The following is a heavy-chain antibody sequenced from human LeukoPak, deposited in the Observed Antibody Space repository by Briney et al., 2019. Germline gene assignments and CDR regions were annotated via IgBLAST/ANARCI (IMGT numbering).Heavy chain of an antibody. CDR2: IRSEADGGTV. CDR1: GFRFNKAW. CDR3: TTNPEGGYPPHH. J-gene: IGHJ1*01. Sequence: GGSLTLSCEGSGFRFNKAWMSWVRQSPAKGLEWVGRIRSEADGGTVEYATVLKGRFTISRFDSQKKLYLQMNNLKPEDTAVYYCTTNPEGGYPPHHWARGTVHPVSS. V-gene: IGHV3-15*01. D-gene: IGHD5-12*01.